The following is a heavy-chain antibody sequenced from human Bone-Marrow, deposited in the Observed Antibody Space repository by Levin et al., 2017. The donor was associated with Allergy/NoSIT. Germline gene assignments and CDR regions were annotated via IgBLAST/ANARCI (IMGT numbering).Heavy chain of an antibody. J-gene: IGHJ4*02. CDR3: AKVDSSSWNPPEYYFDC. V-gene: IGHV4-59*11. CDR1: GDSLTSHY. CDR2: IYYGGRT. Sequence: SETLSLTCTVSGDSLTSHYWSWIRQSPGKGLEWIGFIYYGGRTNYNASLKSRVRISVDTSKNQLFLRLATVTAADTAVYYCAKVDSSSWNPPEYYFDCWSQGALVAVSS. D-gene: IGHD6-13*01.